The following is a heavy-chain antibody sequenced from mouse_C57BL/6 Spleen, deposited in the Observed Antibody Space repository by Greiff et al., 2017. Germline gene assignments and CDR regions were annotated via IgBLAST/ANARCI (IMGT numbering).Heavy chain of an antibody. CDR1: GFTFSDYY. CDR3: ARDDYDSYWYFDV. D-gene: IGHD2-4*01. CDR2: INYDGSST. Sequence: EVMLVESEGGLVQPGSSMKLSCTASGFTFSDYYMAWVRQVPEKGLEWVANINYDGSSTYYLDSLQSRFIISRDNAKNILYLQMSSLKSEDTATYYCARDDYDSYWYFDVWGTGTTVTVSS. J-gene: IGHJ1*03. V-gene: IGHV5-16*01.